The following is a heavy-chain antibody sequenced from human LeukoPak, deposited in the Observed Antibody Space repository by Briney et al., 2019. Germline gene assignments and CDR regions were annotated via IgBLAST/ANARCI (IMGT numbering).Heavy chain of an antibody. CDR1: GGTFSSYA. CDR2: IIPIFGIA. J-gene: IGHJ3*02. CDR3: AGGVNDAFDI. Sequence: SVKVSCKASGGTFSSYAISWVRQAPGQGLEWMGRIIPIFGIANYAQKFQGRVTITADKSTSTAYMELSSLRSEDTAVYYCAGGVNDAFDIWGQGTMVTVSS. V-gene: IGHV1-69*04.